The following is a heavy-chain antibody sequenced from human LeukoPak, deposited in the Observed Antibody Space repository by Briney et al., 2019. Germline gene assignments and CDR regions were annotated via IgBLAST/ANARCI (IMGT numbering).Heavy chain of an antibody. J-gene: IGHJ4*02. D-gene: IGHD1-1*01. V-gene: IGHV1-46*01. Sequence: ASVKVSCKASGYTFTSYYMHWVRQAPGQGLEWMGIINPSGGSTSYAQKFQGRVTMTRDTSTSTVYMELSSLRSEDTAVCYCASSKGTTEFDYWGQGALVTVSS. CDR2: INPSGGST. CDR1: GYTFTSYY. CDR3: ASSKGTTEFDY.